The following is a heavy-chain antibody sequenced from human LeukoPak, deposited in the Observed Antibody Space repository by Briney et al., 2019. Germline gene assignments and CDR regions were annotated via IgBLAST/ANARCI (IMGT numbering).Heavy chain of an antibody. CDR3: ASGSYLYYFDY. D-gene: IGHD1-26*01. CDR1: GGSISSSSYY. CDR2: IYYSGST. Sequence: SETLSLTCTVSGGSISSSSYYWGWIRQPPGKGLEWIGSIYYSGSTYYNPSLKSRVTISVDTSKNQFSLKLSSVTAADTAVYYCASGSYLYYFDYWGQGTLVTVSS. V-gene: IGHV4-39*07. J-gene: IGHJ4*02.